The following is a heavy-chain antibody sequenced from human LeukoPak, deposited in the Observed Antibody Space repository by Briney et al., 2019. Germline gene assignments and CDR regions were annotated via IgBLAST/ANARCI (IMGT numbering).Heavy chain of an antibody. J-gene: IGHJ6*03. Sequence: SETLSLTCTVSGDSISSSSSYWGWIRQPPGEGLEWIGSIYYSGSTYYNPSLKSRVTMSVDTSKNQFSLKLSSVTAADTAVYYCARGILTGRYYYYYMDVWGKGTTVTISS. V-gene: IGHV4-39*07. CDR1: GDSISSSSSY. D-gene: IGHD3-9*01. CDR3: ARGILTGRYYYYYMDV. CDR2: IYYSGST.